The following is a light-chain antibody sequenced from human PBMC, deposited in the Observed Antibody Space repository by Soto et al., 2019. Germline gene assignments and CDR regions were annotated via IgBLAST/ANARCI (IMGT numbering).Light chain of an antibody. CDR3: QQFSSYPLT. V-gene: IGKV1-9*01. CDR2: AAS. J-gene: IGKJ4*01. CDR1: QDIAIY. Sequence: PSALSATPVDRATLTCRASQDIAIYLAWYQQKPGEAPKLLIYAASTLYGGVPSRFSGGGSGTDFTLTISRLEPEDFAVYYCQQFSSYPLTFGGGTKVAIK.